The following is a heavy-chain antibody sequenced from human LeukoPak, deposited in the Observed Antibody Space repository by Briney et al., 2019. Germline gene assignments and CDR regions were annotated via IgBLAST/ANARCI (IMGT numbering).Heavy chain of an antibody. V-gene: IGHV3-48*02. Sequence: GGSLRLSCAASGFTFSSCWMSWVRQAPGKGLEWVSYITSSSNTIYYADSVKGRFTISRDNAKNSLDLQMNTLRDEDTAVYYCARSGYSSSWDYWGQGTLVTVSS. J-gene: IGHJ4*02. CDR1: GFTFSSCW. CDR2: ITSSSNTI. CDR3: ARSGYSSSWDY. D-gene: IGHD6-13*01.